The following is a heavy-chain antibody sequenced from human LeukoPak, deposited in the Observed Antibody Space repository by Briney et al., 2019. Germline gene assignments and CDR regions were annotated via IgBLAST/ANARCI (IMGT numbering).Heavy chain of an antibody. CDR2: INRDGSST. V-gene: IGHV3-74*01. D-gene: IGHD4-11*01. Sequence: GGSLRLSCAASGFTFSSYWMHWVRQAPGKGLVWVSRINRDGSSTSYADSVKGRFTISRDNAKNSLYLQMNSLRAEDTAVYYCARDNYRRFDYWGQGTLVTVSS. CDR3: ARDNYRRFDY. CDR1: GFTFSSYW. J-gene: IGHJ4*02.